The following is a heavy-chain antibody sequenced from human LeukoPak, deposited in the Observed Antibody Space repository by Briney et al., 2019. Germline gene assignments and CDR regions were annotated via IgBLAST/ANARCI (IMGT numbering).Heavy chain of an antibody. CDR1: GYTFTSYG. CDR2: ISAYNGNT. V-gene: IGHV1-18*01. D-gene: IGHD3-3*01. CDR3: ASSPGYDFWSGYSARLPTNY. J-gene: IGHJ4*02. Sequence: ASVKVSCKASGYTFTSYGISWVRQAPGQGLEWMGWISAYNGNTNYAQKLQGRVTMTTDTSTSTAYMELRSLRSDDTAVYYCASSPGYDFWSGYSARLPTNYWGQGTLVTVSS.